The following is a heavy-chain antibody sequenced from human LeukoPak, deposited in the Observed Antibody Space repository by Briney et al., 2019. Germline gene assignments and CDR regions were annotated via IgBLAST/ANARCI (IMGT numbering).Heavy chain of an antibody. D-gene: IGHD2-21*01. CDR2: ISSGSSYT. Sequence: GESLSLSCAACGFTFRDYYLTWICQAPGKGLEWVSYISSGSSYTNYADSVKGRFTISRDNAKNSLYLQMNSLRAEDTAIYYCASSGSSDAFDYWGQGTLVTVSS. V-gene: IGHV3-11*03. CDR3: ASSGSSDAFDY. CDR1: GFTFRDYY. J-gene: IGHJ4*02.